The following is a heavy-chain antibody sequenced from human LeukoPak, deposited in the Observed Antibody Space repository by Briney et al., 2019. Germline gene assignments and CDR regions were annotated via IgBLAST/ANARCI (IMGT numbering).Heavy chain of an antibody. CDR1: GFTFSSYA. CDR3: AKDSYYDFWSGYYNEYFQH. D-gene: IGHD3-3*01. CDR2: ISGSGGST. J-gene: IGHJ1*01. V-gene: IGHV3-23*01. Sequence: GGSLRLSCAASGFTFSSYAMSWVRQAPGKGLEWVSAISGSGGSTYYADSVKGRFTISRDNSKNTLYLQMNSLRAEDTAVYYCAKDSYYDFWSGYYNEYFQHWGQGTLVTVSS.